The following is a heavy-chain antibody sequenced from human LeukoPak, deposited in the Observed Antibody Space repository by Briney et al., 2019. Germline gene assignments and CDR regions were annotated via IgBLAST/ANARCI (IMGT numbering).Heavy chain of an antibody. Sequence: SETLSLTCTVSGGSISSYYWSWIRQPPGKGLEWIGYIYYSGSTNYNPSLKRRVTISVDTSKNQFSLKLSSVTAADTAVYYCARQGVGAFDIWGQGTMVTVSS. CDR1: GGSISSYY. D-gene: IGHD2-8*01. CDR2: IYYSGST. J-gene: IGHJ3*02. V-gene: IGHV4-59*08. CDR3: ARQGVGAFDI.